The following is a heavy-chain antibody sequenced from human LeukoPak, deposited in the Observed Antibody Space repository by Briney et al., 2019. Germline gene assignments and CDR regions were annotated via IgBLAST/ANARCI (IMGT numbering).Heavy chain of an antibody. CDR1: GGSFSGYY. CDR3: ARGVIYYDSSGYYYCYAFDI. Sequence: SETLSLTCAVYGGSFSGYYWSWIRQPPGKGLEWIGEINHSGSTNYNPSPKSRVTISVDTSKNQFSLKLSSVTAADTAVYYCARGVIYYDSSGYYYCYAFDIWGQGTMVTVSS. V-gene: IGHV4-34*01. D-gene: IGHD3-22*01. CDR2: INHSGST. J-gene: IGHJ3*02.